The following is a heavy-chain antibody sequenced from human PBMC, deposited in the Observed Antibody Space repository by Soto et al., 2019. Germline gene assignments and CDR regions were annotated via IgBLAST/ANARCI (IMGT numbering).Heavy chain of an antibody. CDR1: GFTFISYS. CDR2: ISSSSSTI. Sequence: EVQLVESGGGLVQPGGSLRLSCAASGFTFISYSMNWFRQAPGKGLEWVSYISSSSSTIYYADSVKGRFTISRDNAKNSLSLQMNRLRAEDTAVYYCARQPESIAHIGWFDPWGPGTLVTVSS. CDR3: ARQPESIAHIGWFDP. D-gene: IGHD6-6*01. J-gene: IGHJ5*02. V-gene: IGHV3-48*01.